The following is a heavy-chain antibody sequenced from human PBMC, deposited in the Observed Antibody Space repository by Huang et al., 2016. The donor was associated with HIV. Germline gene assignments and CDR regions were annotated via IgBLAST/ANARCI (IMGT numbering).Heavy chain of an antibody. CDR2: ISSDGRKK. Sequence: QVQLVESGGGVVQPGRSLRLSCAAAGITFSTYDIHWGRQAPGRGLEWVTVISSDGRKKYYADSVKGRFTISRDNSRNTLYLQMNSLRRDDTSVYYCVLAAAPAFWGRGTLVTVSS. V-gene: IGHV3-30*03. J-gene: IGHJ4*01. CDR1: GITFSTYD. CDR3: VLAAAPAF. D-gene: IGHD6-13*01.